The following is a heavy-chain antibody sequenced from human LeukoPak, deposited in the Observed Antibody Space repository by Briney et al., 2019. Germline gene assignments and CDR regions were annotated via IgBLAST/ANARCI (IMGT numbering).Heavy chain of an antibody. CDR2: ISHGGST. D-gene: IGHD6-19*01. J-gene: IGHJ1*01. V-gene: IGHV4-34*10. Sequence: KPSETLSLTCGVFGGSLSGYYWSWIRQPPGKGLEWIGEISHGGSTNYNPSFSSRIPISIDTSKNQFSLKLSSVTAADTAVYYCARYSSGYAEYFQHWGQGTLVTVSS. CDR1: GGSLSGYY. CDR3: ARYSSGYAEYFQH.